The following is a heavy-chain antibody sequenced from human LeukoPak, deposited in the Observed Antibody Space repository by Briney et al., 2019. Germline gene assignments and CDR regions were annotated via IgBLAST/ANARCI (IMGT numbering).Heavy chain of an antibody. CDR1: GYTFTSYA. CDR3: ARDRSSSGWYATFDY. CDR2: INAGNGNT. Sequence: ASVTVSCTASGYTFTSYAMHWVRQAPGQRLEWMGWINAGNGNTKYSQKFQGRVTITRDTSASTAYMELSSLRSEDTAVYYCARDRSSSGWYATFDYWGQGTLVTVSS. D-gene: IGHD6-19*01. J-gene: IGHJ4*02. V-gene: IGHV1-3*01.